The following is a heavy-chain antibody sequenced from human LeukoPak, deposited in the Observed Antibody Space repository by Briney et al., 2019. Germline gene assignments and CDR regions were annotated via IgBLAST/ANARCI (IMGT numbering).Heavy chain of an antibody. D-gene: IGHD3-3*01. Sequence: GGSLRLSCAASGFTFSSYWMSWVRQAPGKGLEWVANIKQDGSEKYYMDSVKGRFTISRDNAKNSLYLQMNSLRAEDTAVYYCARDGGDLWSGYYTRHYFDYWGQGTLVTVSS. CDR2: IKQDGSEK. CDR1: GFTFSSYW. J-gene: IGHJ4*02. V-gene: IGHV3-7*01. CDR3: ARDGGDLWSGYYTRHYFDY.